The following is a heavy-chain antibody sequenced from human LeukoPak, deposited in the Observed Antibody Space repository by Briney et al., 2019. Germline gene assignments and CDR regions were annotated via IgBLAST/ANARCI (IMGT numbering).Heavy chain of an antibody. J-gene: IGHJ5*02. CDR3: ARVLLWFGSAGWFDP. CDR2: ISSSGSTI. CDR1: GFTFSSYE. V-gene: IGHV3-48*03. Sequence: GGSLILSYAGSGFTFSSYEMNWVRQAPGKGLEWVSYISSSGSTIYYADSVKGRFTISRDNAKNSLYLQMNSLRAEDTAVYYCARVLLWFGSAGWFDPWGQGTLVTVS. D-gene: IGHD3-10*01.